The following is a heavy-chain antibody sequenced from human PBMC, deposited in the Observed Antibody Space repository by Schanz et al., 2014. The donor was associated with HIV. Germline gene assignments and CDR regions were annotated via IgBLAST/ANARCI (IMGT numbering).Heavy chain of an antibody. J-gene: IGHJ4*02. CDR1: GFTFSDYA. D-gene: IGHD6-6*01. Sequence: VELLESGGGSVQPGGSLRLSCAASGFTFSDYAMSWVRQAPGKGLEWVSSISGNGGTTYFADSVKGRFTMSRDNSRNTLYLQINSLRGDDSATYYCAREAVRFFDYWGQGTLVTVSS. V-gene: IGHV3-23*01. CDR3: AREAVRFFDY. CDR2: ISGNGGTT.